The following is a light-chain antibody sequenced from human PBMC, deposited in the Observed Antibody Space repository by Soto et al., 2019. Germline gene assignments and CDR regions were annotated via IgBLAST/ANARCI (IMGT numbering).Light chain of an antibody. CDR1: SGYSNYK. CDR3: GADHGSGSNFVYLV. J-gene: IGLJ2*01. V-gene: IGLV9-49*01. CDR2: VGTGGIVG. Sequence: QPVLTQPPSASASLGASVTLTCTLSSGYSNYKVDWYQQRPGKGPRFVMRVGTGGIVGSKGGGIPDRFSVLGSGLNRYLTIKNIQEEDESDYHCGADHGSGSNFVYLVFGGGTQLTVL.